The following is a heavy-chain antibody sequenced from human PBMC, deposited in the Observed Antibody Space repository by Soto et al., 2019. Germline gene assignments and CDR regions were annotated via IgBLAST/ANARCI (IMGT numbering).Heavy chain of an antibody. D-gene: IGHD4-17*01. CDR3: ARADYGDDDY. CDR1: GYTFSSYR. J-gene: IGHJ4*02. CDR2: IHAYNGDT. Sequence: QVQLVQSGAEVKKPGASVKVSCKASGYTFSSYRFSWVRQAPGQGPEWMGWIHAYNGDTKYAQKFQDRLIMTTDTATSTAYMELRSLRSDDTAVYYCARADYGDDDYWGQGTLVTVSS. V-gene: IGHV1-18*01.